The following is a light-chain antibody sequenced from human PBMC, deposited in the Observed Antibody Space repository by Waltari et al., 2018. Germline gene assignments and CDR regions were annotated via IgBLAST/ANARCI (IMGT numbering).Light chain of an antibody. Sequence: DIVMTQSPATLSVSPGERATLSCRASQSVGSNLAWYQQKPGQALRLLIFAASRRATGIPARLSGSGSGTEFTLTIGSLQSEDFAVYYCQQYNNWPPYTFGQGTKLEIK. J-gene: IGKJ2*01. CDR1: QSVGSN. V-gene: IGKV3-15*01. CDR3: QQYNNWPPYT. CDR2: AAS.